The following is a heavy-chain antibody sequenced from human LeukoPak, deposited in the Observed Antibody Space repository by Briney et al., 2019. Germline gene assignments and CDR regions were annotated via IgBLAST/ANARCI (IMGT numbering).Heavy chain of an antibody. V-gene: IGHV1-2*02. CDR2: INPNSGGT. D-gene: IGHD6-6*01. J-gene: IGHJ6*02. Sequence: GASVKVSCKASGYTFTGYYMHWVRQAPGQGLEWIGWINPNSGGTNYAQKFQGRVTMTRDTSISTAYMELSRLRSDDTAVYHCLRDIAARGGYYGMDVWGQGTTVTVSS. CDR1: GYTFTGYY. CDR3: LRDIAARGGYYGMDV.